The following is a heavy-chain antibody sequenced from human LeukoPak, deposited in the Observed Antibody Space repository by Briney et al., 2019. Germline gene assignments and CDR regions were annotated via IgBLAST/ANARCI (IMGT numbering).Heavy chain of an antibody. CDR3: ATFYYDSSGYGGYYFDY. CDR1: EFTFTNYA. J-gene: IGHJ4*02. V-gene: IGHV3-23*01. D-gene: IGHD3-22*01. CDR2: ISGSGDTR. Sequence: PGGSLRLSCAASEFTFTNYAMTWFRQAPGKGLEWVSVISGSGDTRFYADSVKGRFTISRDNSKNTLYLQMNSLRAEDTAVYYCATFYYDSSGYGGYYFDYWGQGTLVTVSS.